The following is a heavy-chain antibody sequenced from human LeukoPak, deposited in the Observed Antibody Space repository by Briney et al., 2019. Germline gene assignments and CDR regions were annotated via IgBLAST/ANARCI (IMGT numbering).Heavy chain of an antibody. CDR3: ARVFLGYYDFWSGYDY. Sequence: ASVKVSCKASGYTFTGYYMHWVRQAPGQGLEWMGWINPNSGGTNYAQKFQCRVTMTRDTSISTAYMELSRLRSDDTAVYYCARVFLGYYDFWSGYDYWGQGTLVTVSS. CDR2: INPNSGGT. CDR1: GYTFTGYY. J-gene: IGHJ4*02. V-gene: IGHV1-2*02. D-gene: IGHD3-3*01.